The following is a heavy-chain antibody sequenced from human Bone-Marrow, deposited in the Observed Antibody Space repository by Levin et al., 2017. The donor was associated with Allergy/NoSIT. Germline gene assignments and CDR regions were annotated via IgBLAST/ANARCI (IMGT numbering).Heavy chain of an antibody. V-gene: IGHV4-39*07. J-gene: IGHJ4*02. CDR1: GGSISSSSYY. CDR3: ARDIFAYCTNGVCYTVIRYFDY. D-gene: IGHD2-8*01. CDR2: IYYSGST. Sequence: KSSETLSLTCTVSGGSISSSSYYWGWIRQPPGKGLEWIGSIYYSGSTYYNPSLKSRVTISVDTSKNQFSLKLSSVTAADTAVYYCARDIFAYCTNGVCYTVIRYFDYWGQGTLVTVSS.